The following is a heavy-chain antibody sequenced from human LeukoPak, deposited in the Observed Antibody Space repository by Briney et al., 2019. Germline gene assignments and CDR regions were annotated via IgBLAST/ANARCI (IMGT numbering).Heavy chain of an antibody. D-gene: IGHD3-22*01. CDR3: AREDDSSGYYYRY. J-gene: IGHJ4*02. CDR2: LSSNGSDI. Sequence: KPGRSLRLFYAASLFTFRDYYMSSIRQAPGKALECVSYLSSNGSDIYYADALKGRFPVSRDNAKNSLYLQMNSLRAEDTAVYYWAREDDSSGYYYRYWGQGTLVTVCS. V-gene: IGHV3-11*04. CDR1: LFTFRDYY.